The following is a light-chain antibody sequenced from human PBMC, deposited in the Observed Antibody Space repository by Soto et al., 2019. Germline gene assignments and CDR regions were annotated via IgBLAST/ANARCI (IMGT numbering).Light chain of an antibody. J-gene: IGLJ1*01. CDR1: KSSGGESTD. CDR3: GSYASTSTLSV. CDR2: YVS. V-gene: IGLV2-14*01. Sequence: QSALTQPASVSGSPGQSITISCTGTKSSGGESTDVNCDEQGKGVAPDRSIIYVSNRPSGVSNRFSGSKSGNTASLTISGLQAEDEADYYCGSYASTSTLSVFGTGTKLPVL.